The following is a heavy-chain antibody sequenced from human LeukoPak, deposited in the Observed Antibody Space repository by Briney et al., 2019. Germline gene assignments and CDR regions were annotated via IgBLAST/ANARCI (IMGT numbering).Heavy chain of an antibody. CDR3: ARGVPAASYNWFDP. CDR1: GFTVSSNY. J-gene: IGHJ5*02. D-gene: IGHD2-2*01. V-gene: IGHV3-66*02. Sequence: PGGSLRLSCAASGFTVSSNYMSWVRQAPGKGLEWVSVIYSGGSTYYADSVKGRFTISRDNSKNTLYLQMNSLRAEDTAVYYCARGVPAASYNWFDPWGQGTLVTVSS. CDR2: IYSGGST.